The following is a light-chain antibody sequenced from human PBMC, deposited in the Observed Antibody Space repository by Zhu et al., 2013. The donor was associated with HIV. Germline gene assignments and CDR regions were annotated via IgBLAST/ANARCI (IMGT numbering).Light chain of an antibody. V-gene: IGKV2-28*01. CDR3: MQALQTPIA. CDR1: QSLLHSNGYNY. J-gene: IGKJ5*01. Sequence: DIVMTQSPLSLPVTPGEPASISCRSSQSLLHSNGYNYLDWYLQKPGQSPQLLIYLGSNRASGVPDRFSGSGSGTEFTLKISRVEAEDVGVYYCMQALQTPIAFGQGTRLE. CDR2: LGS.